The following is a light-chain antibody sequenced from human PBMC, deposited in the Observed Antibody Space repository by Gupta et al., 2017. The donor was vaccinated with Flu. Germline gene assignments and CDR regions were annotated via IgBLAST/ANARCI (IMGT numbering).Light chain of an antibody. CDR3: QQYDSSPLT. V-gene: IGKV3-20*01. CDR2: GAS. Sequence: PGERATLSCRDSRASQSVRSNYLAWYQQKPGQAPRLLIYGASTRAIGIPDRFSGSGSGTDFTLTISRLEPEDFAVYYCQQYDSSPLTFGGGTKVEI. J-gene: IGKJ4*01. CDR1: QSVRSNY.